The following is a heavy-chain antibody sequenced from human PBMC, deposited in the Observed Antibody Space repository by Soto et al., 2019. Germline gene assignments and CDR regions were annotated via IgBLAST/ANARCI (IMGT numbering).Heavy chain of an antibody. Sequence: GGSLRLSCVGSGFAFSSYAMSWVRQVPGKGLEWVAGIIGSGGNTYHADSVKGRLTISRDNSKNTLSLQMNSLRAEDTAVYYCAKSSAQYYIYHYMDVWGEGTTVTVSS. J-gene: IGHJ6*03. CDR1: GFAFSSYA. V-gene: IGHV3-23*01. CDR3: AKSSAQYYIYHYMDV. D-gene: IGHD6-19*01. CDR2: IIGSGGNT.